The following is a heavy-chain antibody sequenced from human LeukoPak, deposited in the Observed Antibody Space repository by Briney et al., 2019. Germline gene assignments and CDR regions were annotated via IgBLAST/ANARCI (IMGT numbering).Heavy chain of an antibody. CDR2: ISYDGSNK. J-gene: IGHJ4*02. CDR1: GFTFSSYA. V-gene: IGHV3-30-3*01. CDR3: ASFYGSGTPPPFDY. D-gene: IGHD3-10*01. Sequence: GGSLRLSCAASGFTFSSYAMHWVRQAPGKGLEWVAVISYDGSNKYYADSVKGRFTISRDNSKNTLYLQMNSLRAEDMAVYYCASFYGSGTPPPFDYWGQGTLVTVSS.